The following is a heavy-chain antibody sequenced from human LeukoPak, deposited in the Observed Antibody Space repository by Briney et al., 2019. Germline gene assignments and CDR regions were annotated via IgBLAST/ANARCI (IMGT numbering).Heavy chain of an antibody. J-gene: IGHJ6*02. CDR2: IKEDGSEK. CDR1: GFSFSSYW. CDR3: ARGGGLDV. Sequence: SGGSLRLSCAVSGFSFSSYWMTWVRQAPGKGLEWVAKIKEDGSEKYYVDSVKGRFTISRDNAKNSLYLQMSNLRAEDTAVYFCARGGGLDVWGQGATVTVSS. D-gene: IGHD3-16*01. V-gene: IGHV3-7*03.